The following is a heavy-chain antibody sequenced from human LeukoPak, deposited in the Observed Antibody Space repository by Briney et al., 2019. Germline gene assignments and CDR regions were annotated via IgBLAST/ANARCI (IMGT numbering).Heavy chain of an antibody. V-gene: IGHV3-23*01. Sequence: GGSLRLSCEASGFTFTNYGMSWVRQAPGKGLEWVSVISGRGGRTDYADSVKGRFTISRDNSKNTLHLQMNSLRVEDTAVYYCARDKIQLWLRFLDYWGQGTLVTVSS. J-gene: IGHJ4*02. D-gene: IGHD5-18*01. CDR3: ARDKIQLWLRFLDY. CDR2: ISGRGGRT. CDR1: GFTFTNYG.